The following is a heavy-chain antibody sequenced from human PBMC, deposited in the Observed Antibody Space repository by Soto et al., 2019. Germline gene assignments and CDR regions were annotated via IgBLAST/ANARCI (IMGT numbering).Heavy chain of an antibody. CDR3: ARVSMDTSGHYRDN. V-gene: IGHV3-72*01. J-gene: IGHJ4*02. CDR2: IRKKDNSYIT. D-gene: IGHD3-22*01. Sequence: GGSLRLSCAASGFIFSDHYMDWVRQAPGKGLEWVGRIRKKDNSYITEYAASVKGRFTISRDDSKKSLYLQMNSLKTEDTAVYYCARVSMDTSGHYRDNWGQGTLVTVSS. CDR1: GFIFSDHY.